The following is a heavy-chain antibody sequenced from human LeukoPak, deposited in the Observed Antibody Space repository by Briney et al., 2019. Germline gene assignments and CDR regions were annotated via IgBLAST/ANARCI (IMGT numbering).Heavy chain of an antibody. CDR3: ARQSGYDFYFDY. V-gene: IGHV4-39*01. D-gene: IGHD5-12*01. J-gene: IGHJ4*02. CDR2: IYYSGST. Sequence: PSETLSLTCAVYGGSFSSYYWGWIRQPPGKGLEWIGSIYYSGSTYYNPSLKSRVTISVDTSKNQFSLKLSSVTAADTAVYYCARQSGYDFYFDYWGQGTLVTVSS. CDR1: GGSFSSYY.